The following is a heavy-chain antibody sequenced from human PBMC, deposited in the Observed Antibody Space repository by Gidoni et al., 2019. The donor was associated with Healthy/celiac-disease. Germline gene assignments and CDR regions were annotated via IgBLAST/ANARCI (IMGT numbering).Heavy chain of an antibody. D-gene: IGHD6-6*01. Sequence: QVTFRESVPALVKPTQTLTLTCTFSAFSLSTSGMCVSWSRQPPGKALEWLARIDWDDDKYYSTSLKTRLTISKDTSKNQVVLTMTNMDPVDTATYYCARIGSSSSNQPRDYYYYYGMDAWGQGTTVTVSS. CDR1: AFSLSTSGMC. CDR2: IDWDDDK. CDR3: ARIGSSSSNQPRDYYYYYGMDA. J-gene: IGHJ6*02. V-gene: IGHV2-70*15.